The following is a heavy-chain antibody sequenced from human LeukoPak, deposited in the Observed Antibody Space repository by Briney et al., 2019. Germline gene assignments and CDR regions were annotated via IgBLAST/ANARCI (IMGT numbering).Heavy chain of an antibody. CDR1: GGSISSYY. J-gene: IGHJ4*02. Sequence: PSETLSLTCTVSGGSISSYYWSWIRQPPGKGLEWIGCIYYSGSTNYNPSLKSRVTISVDTSKNQFSLKLSSVTAADTAVYYCARETAAGPLDSWGQGTLVTVSS. V-gene: IGHV4-59*01. CDR3: ARETAAGPLDS. D-gene: IGHD6-13*01. CDR2: IYYSGST.